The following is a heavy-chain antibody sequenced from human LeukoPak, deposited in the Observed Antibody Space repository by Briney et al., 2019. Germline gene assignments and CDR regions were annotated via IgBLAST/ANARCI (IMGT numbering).Heavy chain of an antibody. V-gene: IGHV4-59*01. CDR2: IYYSGST. D-gene: IGHD3-22*01. CDR3: ARALLRPWFDP. CDR1: GGSISSYY. Sequence: PSETLSLTCTVSGGSISSYYWSWIRQPPGKGLEWIGYIYYSGSTNYNPSLKSRVTISVDTSKNQFSLKLSSVTAADTAVYYCARALLRPWFDPWGQGTLVTVSS. J-gene: IGHJ5*02.